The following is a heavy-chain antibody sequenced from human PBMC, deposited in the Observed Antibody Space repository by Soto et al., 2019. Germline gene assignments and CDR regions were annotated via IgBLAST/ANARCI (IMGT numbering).Heavy chain of an antibody. J-gene: IGHJ4*02. D-gene: IGHD2-15*01. CDR1: GFTFSSYA. Sequence: EVQLLESGGGLVQPGGSLRLSCAASGFTFSSYAMSWVRQAPGKGLEWVSAISGSGGSTYYADSVKGRFTISRDNSKNTLYLQMSILRAEDTAVYYGAKGSCGWFECVDYWGQGALVTVSS. CDR2: ISGSGGST. V-gene: IGHV3-23*01. CDR3: AKGSCGWFECVDY.